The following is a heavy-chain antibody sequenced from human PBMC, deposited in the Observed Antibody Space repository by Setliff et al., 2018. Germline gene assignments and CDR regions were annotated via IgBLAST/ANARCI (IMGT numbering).Heavy chain of an antibody. CDR1: GYSFTSYW. D-gene: IGHD5-18*01. J-gene: IGHJ3*02. CDR3: ARRNTAMVYGFDI. V-gene: IGHV5-51*01. CDR2: IYPGDSDT. Sequence: ESLKISCKGSGYSFTSYWIGWVRQMPGKGLEWMGIIYPGDSDTRYSPSFQGQVTISADRSITTAYLQWSSLKASDTAIYYCARRNTAMVYGFDIWGQGTMVTVSS.